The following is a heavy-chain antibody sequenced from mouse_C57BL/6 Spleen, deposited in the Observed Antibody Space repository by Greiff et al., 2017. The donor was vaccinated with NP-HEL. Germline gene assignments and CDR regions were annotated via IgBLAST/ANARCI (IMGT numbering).Heavy chain of an antibody. CDR2: INPNSGGT. V-gene: IGHV1-22*01. CDR1: GYTFTDYN. CDR3: ARDDYDPFDY. J-gene: IGHJ2*01. Sequence: EVQLQESGPELVKPGASVKMSCKASGYTFTDYNMHWVKQSHGKSLEWIGYINPNSGGTSYNQKFKGKATLTVNKSSSTAYMELRSLTSEDSAVYYCARDDYDPFDYWGQGTTLTVSS. D-gene: IGHD2-4*01.